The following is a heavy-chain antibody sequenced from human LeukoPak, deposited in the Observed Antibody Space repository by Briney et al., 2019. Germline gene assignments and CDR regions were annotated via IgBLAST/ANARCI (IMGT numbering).Heavy chain of an antibody. CDR1: GGSISSSSYY. D-gene: IGHD3-10*01. J-gene: IGHJ6*02. Sequence: PSETLSLTCTVSGGSISSSSYYWGWIRQPPGKGLEWIGSMYYSGSTYYNPSLKSRVTISVDTSKNQFSLKLSSVTAADTAVYYCARDDTYYYGSGSYKGMDVWGQGTTVTVSS. CDR3: ARDDTYYYGSGSYKGMDV. V-gene: IGHV4-39*07. CDR2: MYYSGST.